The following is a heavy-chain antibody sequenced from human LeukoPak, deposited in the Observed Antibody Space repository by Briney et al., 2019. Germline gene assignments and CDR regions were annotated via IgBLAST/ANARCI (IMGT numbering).Heavy chain of an antibody. CDR3: AKGGWGVPTARGLDY. CDR2: ITSSSSGGIT. Sequence: GGSLRLSCTASGFTFSSYAMSWVRQTPGKGLEWVSAITSSSSGGITYYADSVKGRFTISRDNSKNTLYLQMDSLRAEDSAVFYCAKGGWGVPTARGLDYWGQGTLVTVS. CDR1: GFTFSSYA. J-gene: IGHJ4*02. D-gene: IGHD2-2*01. V-gene: IGHV3-23*01.